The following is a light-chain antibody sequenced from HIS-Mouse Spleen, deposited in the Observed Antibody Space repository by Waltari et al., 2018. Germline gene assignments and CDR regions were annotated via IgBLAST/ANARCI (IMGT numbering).Light chain of an antibody. V-gene: IGKV3-11*01. CDR3: QQRSNWPPGLFT. CDR1: QSVSSD. CDR2: DAS. Sequence: EIVLTQPPATLSLAPGERATLSCRASQSVSSDLAWYQQKPGQAPRLLIYDASNRATGIPARFSGSGSGTDFTLTISSLEPEDFAVYYCQQRSNWPPGLFTFGPGTKVDIK. J-gene: IGKJ3*01.